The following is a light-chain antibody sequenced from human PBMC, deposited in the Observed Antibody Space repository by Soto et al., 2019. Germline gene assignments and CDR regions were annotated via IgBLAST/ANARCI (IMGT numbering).Light chain of an antibody. J-gene: IGLJ1*01. V-gene: IGLV2-14*01. CDR3: SSYTSSSTPYV. Sequence: QSVLTQPASGSGSPGQSITLSCTGTSSDVGGYNYVSWYQQHPVKAPKLMIYDVTNRSSGVSDRFSGSKSGNTASLTISGLQAEDEADYYCSSYTSSSTPYVFGTGTKVTVL. CDR1: SSDVGGYNY. CDR2: DVT.